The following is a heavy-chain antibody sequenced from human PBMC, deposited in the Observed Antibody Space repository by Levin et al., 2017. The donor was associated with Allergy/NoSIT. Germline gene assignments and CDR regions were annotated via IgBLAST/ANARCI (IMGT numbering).Heavy chain of an antibody. CDR2: IYYSGST. D-gene: IGHD3-9*01. V-gene: IGHV4-39*01. CDR3: ARTPAFLKITIFTSRWGWFDP. Sequence: PSETLSLTCTVSGGSISSSSYYWGWIRQPPGKGLEWIGSIYYSGSTYYNPSLKSRVTISVDTSKNQFSLKLSSVTAADTAVYYCARTPAFLKITIFTSRWGWFDPWGQGTLVTVSS. J-gene: IGHJ5*02. CDR1: GGSISSSSYY.